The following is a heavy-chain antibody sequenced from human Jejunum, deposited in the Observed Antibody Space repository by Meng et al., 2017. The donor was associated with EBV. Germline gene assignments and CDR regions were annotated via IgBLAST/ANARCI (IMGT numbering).Heavy chain of an antibody. D-gene: IGHD3-22*01. J-gene: IGHJ4*02. V-gene: IGHV1-69-2*01. CDR2: VDPEDGEV. CDR1: GHVFTDYY. Sequence: EVQLVQSVAEVKKPGXTVNVSCKVSGHVFTDYYIHWVQQAPGKGLEWMGLVDPEDGEVKYAEKFQGRVTITADTSTDTAYLELSSLRSEDTAMYYCATVNFYDTPSFWGQGTLVTVSS. CDR3: ATVNFYDTPSF.